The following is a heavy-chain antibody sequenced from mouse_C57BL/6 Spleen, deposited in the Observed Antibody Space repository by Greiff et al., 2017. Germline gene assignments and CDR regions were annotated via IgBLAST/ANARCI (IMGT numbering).Heavy chain of an antibody. CDR3: ARNYGSSYSFDY. Sequence: QVQLKQSGAELVMPGASVKLSCKASGYTFTSYWMHWVKQRPGQGLEWIGEIDPSDSYTNYNQKFKGKSTLTVDKSSSTAYMQLSSLTSEDSAVYYCARNYGSSYSFDYWGQGTTLTVSS. D-gene: IGHD1-1*01. J-gene: IGHJ2*01. CDR1: GYTFTSYW. V-gene: IGHV1-69*01. CDR2: IDPSDSYT.